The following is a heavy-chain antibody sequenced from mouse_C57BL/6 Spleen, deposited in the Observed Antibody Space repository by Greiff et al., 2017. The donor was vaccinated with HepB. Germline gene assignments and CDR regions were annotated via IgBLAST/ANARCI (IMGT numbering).Heavy chain of an antibody. Sequence: QVQLKQSGAELVKPGASVKISCKASGYAFSSYWMNWVKQRPGKGLEWIGQIYPGDGDTNYNGKFKGKATLTADKSSSTAYMQLSSLTSEDSAVYFCARWDDGNWYFDVWGTGTTVTVSS. D-gene: IGHD2-1*01. V-gene: IGHV1-80*01. CDR2: IYPGDGDT. CDR1: GYAFSSYW. CDR3: ARWDDGNWYFDV. J-gene: IGHJ1*03.